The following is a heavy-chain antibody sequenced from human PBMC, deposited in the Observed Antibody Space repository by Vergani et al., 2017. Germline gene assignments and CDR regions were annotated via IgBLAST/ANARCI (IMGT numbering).Heavy chain of an antibody. CDR3: ACDLLILYNRFDP. J-gene: IGHJ5*02. D-gene: IGHD1-14*01. Sequence: QVQLVESGGGVVQPGRSLRLSCAASGFTFNQYGMHWVRQAPGKGLEWVAVTWYDGNNKQYADSVKGRFTISRDNSKSTMYLQMNSLRDEDTGVYYCACDLLILYNRFDPWGQGTLVTVSS. CDR2: TWYDGNNK. V-gene: IGHV3-33*01. CDR1: GFTFNQYG.